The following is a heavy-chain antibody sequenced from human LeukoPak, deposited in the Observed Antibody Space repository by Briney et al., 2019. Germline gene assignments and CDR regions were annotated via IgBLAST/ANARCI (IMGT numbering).Heavy chain of an antibody. V-gene: IGHV3-21*04. CDR2: ISSSSSYI. D-gene: IGHD4-17*01. Sequence: PGGSLRLSCAASGFTFSSYSMNWVRQAPGKGLEWVSSISSSSSYIYYADSVKGRFTISRDNSKNTLYLQMNSLRAEDTAVYYCAKDFSGRKSFTVTARDNRGDYWGQGTLVTVSS. J-gene: IGHJ4*02. CDR3: AKDFSGRKSFTVTARDNRGDY. CDR1: GFTFSSYS.